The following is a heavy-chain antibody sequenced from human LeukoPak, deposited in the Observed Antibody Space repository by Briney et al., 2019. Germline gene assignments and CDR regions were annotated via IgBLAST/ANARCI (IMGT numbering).Heavy chain of an antibody. CDR3: ASRKLGNDY. V-gene: IGHV4-59*01. Sequence: SETLSLTCAVYGGSFSGYYWSWIRQSPGKGLEWIGYIYYTGTSYNPSLKSRVTISADTSKNQLSLNLSSVTAADTAVYYCASRKLGNDYWGQGTLVTVSS. D-gene: IGHD7-27*01. J-gene: IGHJ4*02. CDR2: IYYTGT. CDR1: GGSFSGYY.